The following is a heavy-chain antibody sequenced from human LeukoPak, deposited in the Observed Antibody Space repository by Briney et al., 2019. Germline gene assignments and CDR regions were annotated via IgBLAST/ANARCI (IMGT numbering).Heavy chain of an antibody. CDR1: GSTFSGSP. V-gene: IGHV3-73*01. CDR3: TRLEAGADLDF. D-gene: IGHD4-17*01. Sequence: PGGSLRLSCAASGSTFSGSPMHWVRQASGKGLEWVGRIRSKTNNYATAYAASVRGRFTISRDDSKNTAYLQMNSLKTEDTAVYFCTRLEAGADLDFWGQGTLVTVSS. CDR2: IRSKTNNYAT. J-gene: IGHJ4*02.